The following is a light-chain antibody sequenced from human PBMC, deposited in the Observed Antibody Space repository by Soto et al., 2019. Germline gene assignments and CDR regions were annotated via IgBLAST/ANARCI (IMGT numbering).Light chain of an antibody. CDR3: QEYNDWRPIT. CDR2: GAS. CDR1: QSISTK. V-gene: IGKV3-15*01. J-gene: IGKJ4*01. Sequence: IVMTQSPATLSVSPGERATLSCRASQSISTKLAWYQQKPGQAPRLLIYGASTRAPGIPVRFSGSGSGTEFTLTITSLQFEDFAVYYFQEYNDWRPITFGGGTKVEIK.